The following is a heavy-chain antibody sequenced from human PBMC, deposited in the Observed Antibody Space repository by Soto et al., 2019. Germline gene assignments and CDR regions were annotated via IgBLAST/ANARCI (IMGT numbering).Heavy chain of an antibody. D-gene: IGHD2-2*01. Sequence: GESLKISCKGSGYSFTSYWIGWVRQMPGKGLEWMGIIYPGDSDTRYSPSFQGQVTISADKSISTAYLQWSSLKASDTAVYYCSFAPNWTYQLTRYWGRGTQVTVSS. J-gene: IGHJ4*02. CDR1: GYSFTSYW. V-gene: IGHV5-51*01. CDR3: SFAPNWTYQLTRY. CDR2: IYPGDSDT.